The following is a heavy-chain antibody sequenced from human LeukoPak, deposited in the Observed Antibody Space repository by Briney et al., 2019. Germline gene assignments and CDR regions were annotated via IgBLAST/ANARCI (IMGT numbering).Heavy chain of an antibody. CDR2: ISGSGGSA. CDR1: GFTFSSYA. CDR3: AKMGAFWSGYSSFDS. D-gene: IGHD3-3*01. J-gene: IGHJ4*02. V-gene: IGHV3-23*01. Sequence: GGSLRLSCAASGFTFSSYAMSWVRQAPGKGLEWVAAISGSGGSAFYADSVRGRFIISKDNSKDALYLEMNSLRAEDAAAYYCAKMGAFWSGYSSFDSWGQGILVTVSS.